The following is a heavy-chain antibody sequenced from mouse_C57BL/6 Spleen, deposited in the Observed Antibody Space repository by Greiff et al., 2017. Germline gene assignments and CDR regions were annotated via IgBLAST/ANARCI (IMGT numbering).Heavy chain of an antibody. Sequence: EVKLMESGGGLVKPGGSLKLSCAASGFTFSSYTMSWVRQTPEKRLAWVATISGGGGNTYYPDSVKGRFTISRDNAKNTLYLQMSSLRSEDTAVYYCARGRIGVFAYWGQGTLVTVSA. CDR2: ISGGGGNT. CDR3: ARGRIGVFAY. J-gene: IGHJ3*01. CDR1: GFTFSSYT. V-gene: IGHV5-9*04.